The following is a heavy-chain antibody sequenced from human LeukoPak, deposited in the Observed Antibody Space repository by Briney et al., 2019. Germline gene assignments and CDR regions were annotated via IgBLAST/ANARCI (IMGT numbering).Heavy chain of an antibody. CDR1: GFTFSNYA. V-gene: IGHV3-23*01. CDR3: AKVRDLDTVLGRFDN. J-gene: IGHJ5*02. CDR2: ISGNGGRT. Sequence: PGGSLRLSCAASGFTFSNYAMSWVRQAPGKGLEWVSVISGNGGRTYYADSVKGRFTISRDNSKNTLYLQMNSLRAEDTAVYYCAKVRDLDTVLGRFDNWGQGALVTVSS. D-gene: IGHD5-18*01.